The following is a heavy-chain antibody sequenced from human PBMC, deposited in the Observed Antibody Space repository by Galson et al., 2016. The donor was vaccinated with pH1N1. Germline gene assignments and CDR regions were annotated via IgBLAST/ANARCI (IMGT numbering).Heavy chain of an antibody. CDR3: ARAGGILYDFDY. Sequence: TLSLTCSVSGGSISSETYYWGWIRQPPGKGLEWIGGIHYSGTTYHNPSLKSRVTLSVDTSKNQSSLKVTSVTAADTAVYYCARAGGILYDFDYWGQGSLVTVTS. CDR1: GGSISSETYY. V-gene: IGHV4-39*07. D-gene: IGHD2-8*01. J-gene: IGHJ4*02. CDR2: IHYSGTT.